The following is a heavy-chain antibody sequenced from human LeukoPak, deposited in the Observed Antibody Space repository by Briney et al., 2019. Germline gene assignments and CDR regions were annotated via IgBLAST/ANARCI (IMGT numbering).Heavy chain of an antibody. V-gene: IGHV4-4*09. J-gene: IGHJ4*02. CDR2: IYTSGST. D-gene: IGHD3-22*01. Sequence: SETLSLTCTVSGGSISSYYWSWIRQPPGKGLEWIGYIYTSGSTNYNPSLKSRVTISVDTSKNQFSLKLSSVTAADTAVYYCAGQAYYYDSSGASWGQGTLVTVSS. CDR1: GGSISSYY. CDR3: AGQAYYYDSSGAS.